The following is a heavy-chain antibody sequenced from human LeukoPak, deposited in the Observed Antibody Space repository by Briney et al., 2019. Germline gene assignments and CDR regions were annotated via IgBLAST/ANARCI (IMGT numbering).Heavy chain of an antibody. CDR1: GGSISSYY. CDR3: ARDTHSSSWKYYYHGMDV. V-gene: IGHV4-59*01. J-gene: IGHJ6*02. CDR2: IYYSGST. Sequence: SETLSLTCTVSGGSISSYYWSWIRQPPGKGLEWIGYIYYSGSTNYNPSLKSRVTISVDTSKNQFSLKLSSVTAADTAVHYCARDTHSSSWKYYYHGMDVWGQGTTVTVSS. D-gene: IGHD6-13*01.